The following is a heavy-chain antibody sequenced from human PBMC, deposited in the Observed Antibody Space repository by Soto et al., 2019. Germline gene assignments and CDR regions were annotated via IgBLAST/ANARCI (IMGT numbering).Heavy chain of an antibody. J-gene: IGHJ4*02. V-gene: IGHV4-4*02. CDR1: GGSISSSNW. CDR3: AGHIVVVPAAMGLFDY. D-gene: IGHD2-2*01. CDR2: IYHSGST. Sequence: QVQLQESGPGLVKPSGTLSLTCAVSGGSISSSNWWSWVRQPPGKGLEWIGEIYHSGSTNYNPSLKSRVTISVDKSNNQFSLKLSSVTAADTAVYYCAGHIVVVPAAMGLFDYWGQGTLVTVSS.